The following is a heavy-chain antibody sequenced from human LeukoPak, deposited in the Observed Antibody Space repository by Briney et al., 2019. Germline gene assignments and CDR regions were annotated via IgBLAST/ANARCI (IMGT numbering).Heavy chain of an antibody. CDR2: IYYSGST. Sequence: PSETLSLTCTVSGGSISSYYWSWIRQPPGKGLEWIGYIYYSGSTNYNPSLKSRDTISVDTSKNQFSLKLNSVTAADTAVYYCAREKYDTSPDYWGQGTLVTVSS. CDR3: AREKYDTSPDY. D-gene: IGHD2/OR15-2a*01. V-gene: IGHV4-59*12. CDR1: GGSISSYY. J-gene: IGHJ4*02.